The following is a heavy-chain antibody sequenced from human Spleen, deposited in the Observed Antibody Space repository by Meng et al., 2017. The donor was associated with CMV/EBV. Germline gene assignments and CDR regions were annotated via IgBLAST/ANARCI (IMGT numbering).Heavy chain of an antibody. V-gene: IGHV1-2*02. CDR2: INPNSSGT. CDR3: ARADYYDGYGYYFDY. D-gene: IGHD3-22*01. Sequence: ASVKVSCKASGYTFTGYYIHWVRQAPGQGLEWMGWINPNSSGTNYAQKFQGRVTMTIDTSTRTAYMELRSLRSDDTAVYYCARADYYDGYGYYFDYWGQGTLVTVSS. J-gene: IGHJ4*02. CDR1: GYTFTGYY.